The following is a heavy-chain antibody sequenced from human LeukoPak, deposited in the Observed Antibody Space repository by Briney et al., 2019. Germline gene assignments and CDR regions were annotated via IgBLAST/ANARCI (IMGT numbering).Heavy chain of an antibody. Sequence: QPGGSLRLSCAASGFTFSSYSMNWVRQAPGKGLEWVANIKQDGSEKYYVDSVKGRFTISRDNAKNSLYLQMNSLRAEDTAVYYCARVGYSSSWYRGPFNWFDPWGQGTLVTVSS. J-gene: IGHJ5*02. D-gene: IGHD6-13*01. CDR3: ARVGYSSSWYRGPFNWFDP. CDR2: IKQDGSEK. CDR1: GFTFSSYS. V-gene: IGHV3-7*01.